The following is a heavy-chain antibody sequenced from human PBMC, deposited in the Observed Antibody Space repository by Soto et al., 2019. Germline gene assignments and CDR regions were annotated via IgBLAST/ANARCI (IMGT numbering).Heavy chain of an antibody. CDR3: ARDRHDILTGYRTLDY. CDR1: GGSISSYY. Sequence: SETLSLTCTVSGGSISSYYWSWIRQPPGKGLEWIGYIYYSGSTNYNPSLKSRVTISVDTSKNQFSLKLSSVTAADTAVYYCARDRHDILTGYRTLDYWGQGTLVTVSS. J-gene: IGHJ4*02. D-gene: IGHD3-9*01. V-gene: IGHV4-59*01. CDR2: IYYSGST.